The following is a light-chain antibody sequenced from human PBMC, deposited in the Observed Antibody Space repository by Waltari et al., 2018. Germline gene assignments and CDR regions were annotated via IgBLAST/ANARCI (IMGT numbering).Light chain of an antibody. Sequence: QSALTQPASVSGSPGQSITISCTGTSSDVGGYNYVSWYQQHPGKAPKLMIYDVSNRPSGFSNRFSGSKSCNTASLTISGLQAEDEADYYCSSYISSSTLELFGGGTSLTV. V-gene: IGLV2-14*03. CDR3: SSYISSSTLEL. CDR1: SSDVGGYNY. J-gene: IGLJ2*01. CDR2: DVS.